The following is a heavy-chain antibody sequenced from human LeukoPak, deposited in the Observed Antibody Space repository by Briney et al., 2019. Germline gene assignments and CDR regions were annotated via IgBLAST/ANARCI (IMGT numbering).Heavy chain of an antibody. D-gene: IGHD6-6*01. CDR3: ARGRPDYDAFDI. CDR1: GGSISSYY. J-gene: IGHJ3*02. Sequence: SETLSLTCTVSGGSISSYYWSRIRQPAGKGLEWIGRIYTSGSTNYNPSLKSRVTMSVDTSKNQFSLKLSSVTAADTAVYYCARGRPDYDAFDIWGQGTMVTVSS. CDR2: IYTSGST. V-gene: IGHV4-4*07.